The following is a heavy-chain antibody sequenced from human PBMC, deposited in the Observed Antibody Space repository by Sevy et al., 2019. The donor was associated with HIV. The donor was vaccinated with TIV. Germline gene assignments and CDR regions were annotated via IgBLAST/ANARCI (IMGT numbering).Heavy chain of an antibody. D-gene: IGHD3-10*02. CDR2: IKQDGYET. CDR3: VRDEEERASVLDY. V-gene: IGHV3-7*03. Sequence: GGSLRLSCATFGFNFRNSWMAWVRQTPGKGLEFLADIKQDGYETYYVDSVKGRFTISRDNAKNSLHLQMNSLRAEDTSMYFWVRDEEERASVLDYWGHAT. CDR1: GFNFRNSW. J-gene: IGHJ4*01.